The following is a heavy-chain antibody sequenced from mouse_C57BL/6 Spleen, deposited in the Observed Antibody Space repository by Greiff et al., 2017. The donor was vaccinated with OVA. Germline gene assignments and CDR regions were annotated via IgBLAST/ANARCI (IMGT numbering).Heavy chain of an antibody. V-gene: IGHV5-16*01. Sequence: DVKLVESEGGLVQPGSSMKLSCTASGFTFSDYYMAWVRQVPEKGLEWVANINYDGSSTYYLDSLKSRFIISRDNAENILYLQMSSLKSEDTATYYCAREGLPRKYFDVWGTGTTVTVSS. CDR1: GFTFSDYY. D-gene: IGHD2-10*01. CDR3: AREGLPRKYFDV. CDR2: INYDGSST. J-gene: IGHJ1*03.